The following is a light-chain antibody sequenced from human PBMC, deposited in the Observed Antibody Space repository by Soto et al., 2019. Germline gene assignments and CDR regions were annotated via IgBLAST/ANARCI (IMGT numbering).Light chain of an antibody. J-gene: IGKJ4*01. CDR1: QGISSS. V-gene: IGKV1-12*01. CDR2: AAS. CDR3: QEANSFPPT. Sequence: DIQMTQSPSSVSASVGDRVTITCRASQGISSSLGWYQHKPGKAPNLLIYAASTLQSGVPSRFSGSGSGTDFTLTISSLQPEDSATYFCQEANSFPPTFGGGTKVEIK.